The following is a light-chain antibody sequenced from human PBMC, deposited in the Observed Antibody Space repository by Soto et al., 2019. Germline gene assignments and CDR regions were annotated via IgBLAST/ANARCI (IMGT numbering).Light chain of an antibody. CDR2: GAS. J-gene: IGKJ2*01. V-gene: IGKV3-15*01. Sequence: EIVMTQSPATLSVSPGERATLSCRASQSVSSNLAWYQQKPGQAPRLLISGASTRATGIPARFGGSGSGTEFTLTISSLQSEDFAVYYCQQYNNWPPVTFGQGTKLEIK. CDR1: QSVSSN. CDR3: QQYNNWPPVT.